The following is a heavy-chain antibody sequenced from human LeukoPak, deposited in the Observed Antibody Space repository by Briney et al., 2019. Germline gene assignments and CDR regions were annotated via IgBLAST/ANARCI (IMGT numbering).Heavy chain of an antibody. J-gene: IGHJ3*02. CDR3: ARDFYDSSGQGAFDI. CDR2: ISYDGSNK. CDR1: GFTFSSYA. Sequence: PGGSLRLSCAASGFTFSSYAMHWVRQAPGKGLEWVAVISYDGSNKYYADSVKGRFTISRDNSKNTLYLQMNSLRAVDTAVYYCARDFYDSSGQGAFDIWGQGTMVTVSS. V-gene: IGHV3-30*04. D-gene: IGHD3-22*01.